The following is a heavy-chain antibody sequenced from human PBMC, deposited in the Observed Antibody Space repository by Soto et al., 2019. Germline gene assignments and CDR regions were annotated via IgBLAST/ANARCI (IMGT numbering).Heavy chain of an antibody. V-gene: IGHV3-7*01. J-gene: IGHJ4*02. CDR2: IKQDGSER. Sequence: GGSLRLSCAASGFSISSYWMSWVRQAPGKGLEWVANIKQDGSERHYVDSVKGRFTLSRDNGNNSLFLELNSLRVEDTAVYYCVRDVSSRLSGNNYFDDWGQGTLVTVSS. D-gene: IGHD3-10*01. CDR1: GFSISSYW. CDR3: VRDVSSRLSGNNYFDD.